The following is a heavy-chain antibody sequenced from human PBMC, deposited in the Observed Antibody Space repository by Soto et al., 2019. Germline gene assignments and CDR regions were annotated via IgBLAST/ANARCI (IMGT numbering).Heavy chain of an antibody. D-gene: IGHD2-15*01. CDR1: GFTFSSYA. CDR2: ISYDGSIK. V-gene: IGHV3-30-3*01. Sequence: PGGSLRPSFAAFGFTFSSYAMHWVRQAPGKGLEGVAVISYDGSIKYYADSVKGRFTIYRDNSKNTLYLQMNSLRAEDTAVYYCARDMAPPSHTYCSGGSRSQAYYYYGMDVWGQGTTVTVSS. J-gene: IGHJ6*02. CDR3: ARDMAPPSHTYCSGGSRSQAYYYYGMDV.